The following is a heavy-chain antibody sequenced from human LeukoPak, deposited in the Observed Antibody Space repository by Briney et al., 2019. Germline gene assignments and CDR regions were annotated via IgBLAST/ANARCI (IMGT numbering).Heavy chain of an antibody. Sequence: EASVKVSCKASGYTFTGYYMHWVRQAPGQGLEWMGWINPNSGGTNYAQKFQGRVTMTRDTSISTAYMELSSLRSEDTAVYYCARDIGSGSPLGSYYFDYWGQGTLVTVSS. CDR3: ARDIGSGSPLGSYYFDY. J-gene: IGHJ4*02. CDR1: GYTFTGYY. V-gene: IGHV1-2*02. D-gene: IGHD1-26*01. CDR2: INPNSGGT.